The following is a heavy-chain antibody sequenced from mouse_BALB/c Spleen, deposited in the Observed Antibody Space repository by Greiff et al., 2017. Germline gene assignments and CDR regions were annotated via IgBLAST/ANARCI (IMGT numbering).Heavy chain of an antibody. CDR3: ARGRDYDYDEFAY. D-gene: IGHD2-4*01. V-gene: IGHV5-6*02. Sequence: EVKLVESGGDLVKPGGSLKLSCAASGFTFSSYGMSWVRHTPDKRLEWVATISSGGSYTYYPDSVKGRFTISRDNPKNTLFLQMTSLRSEDTAMYYCARGRDYDYDEFAYWGQGTLVTVSA. CDR2: ISSGGSYT. CDR1: GFTFSSYG. J-gene: IGHJ3*01.